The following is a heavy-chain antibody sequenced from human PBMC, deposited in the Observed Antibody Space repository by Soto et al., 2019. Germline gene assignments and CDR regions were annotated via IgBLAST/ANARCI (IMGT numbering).Heavy chain of an antibody. J-gene: IGHJ6*02. D-gene: IGHD3-3*01. Sequence: SETLSLTCTVSGGSISSGGYYWSWIRQHPGKGLEWIGYIFYSGSTYYNPSLKSRVAISVDTSKNQFSLKLSSVTAADTAVYYCARDNILGILYGGMDVWGQGTTVIVSS. CDR3: ARDNILGILYGGMDV. CDR1: GGSISSGGYY. V-gene: IGHV4-31*03. CDR2: IFYSGST.